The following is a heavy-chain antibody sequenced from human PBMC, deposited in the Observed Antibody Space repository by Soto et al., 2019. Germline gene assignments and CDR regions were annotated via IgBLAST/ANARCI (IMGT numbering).Heavy chain of an antibody. V-gene: IGHV1-8*02. CDR2: INPNNGNT. CDR3: ARGSGDFYYYYGMDV. D-gene: IGHD2-8*02. J-gene: IGHJ6*02. CDR1: GYTFTSYG. Sequence: ASVKVSCKASGYTFTSYGISWVRQAPGQGLEWMGWINPNNGNTSYAQKLQGRVTMTRNTSTSTAYMELSSLRSEDTAVYYCARGSGDFYYYYGMDVWGQGTTVTVSS.